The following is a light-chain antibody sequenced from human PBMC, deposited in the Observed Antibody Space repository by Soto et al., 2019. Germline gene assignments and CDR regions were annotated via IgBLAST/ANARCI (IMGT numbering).Light chain of an antibody. CDR3: QSYDVSRGV. Sequence: NFMLTQPPSVSESPGKTVILSCTRSTGSIATNYVQWYQQRPGSSPTTVIFEDNKRPSGVPDRFSGSIDRSSNSASLTISGLKTEDEAGYSCQSYDVSRGVFGGGTKLSVL. CDR2: EDN. V-gene: IGLV6-57*01. CDR1: TGSIATNY. J-gene: IGLJ3*02.